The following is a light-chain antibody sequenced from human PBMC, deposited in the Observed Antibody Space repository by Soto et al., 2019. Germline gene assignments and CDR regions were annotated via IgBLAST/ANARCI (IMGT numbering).Light chain of an antibody. CDR2: EVS. CDR1: SSDVGGYNY. CDR3: SSYTSSSTYV. V-gene: IGLV2-14*01. J-gene: IGLJ1*01. Sequence: VLTQPASVSGSPGQSIAISCTGTSSDVGGYNYVSWYQQHPGKAPKLMISEVSNRPSGVSNRFSGSKSGNTASLTISGLQAEDEADYYCSSYTSSSTYVFGTGTKVTVL.